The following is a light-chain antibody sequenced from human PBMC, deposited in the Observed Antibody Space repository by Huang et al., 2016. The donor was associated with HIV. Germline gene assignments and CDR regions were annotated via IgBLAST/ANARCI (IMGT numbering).Light chain of an antibody. V-gene: IGKV3-15*01. CDR3: HQYNNWLLS. CDR2: GAS. CDR1: RTVSTN. Sequence: IVMTQSPATLSVSPGERVTLSCRANRTVSTNLAWYQQRPGQAPRPLIYGASTRAPGVPARFSGSGSGTDCSLTISSLQSEDFALYYCHQYNNWLLSFGGGTRVDI. J-gene: IGKJ4*01.